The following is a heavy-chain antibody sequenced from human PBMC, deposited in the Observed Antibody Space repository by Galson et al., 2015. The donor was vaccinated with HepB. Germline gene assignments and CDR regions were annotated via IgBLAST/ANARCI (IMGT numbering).Heavy chain of an antibody. V-gene: IGHV1-69*13. CDR3: ARESLYCSGGSCYGPYAFDI. CDR2: IIPIFGTA. J-gene: IGHJ3*02. Sequence: SVKVSCKASGGTFSSYAISWVRQAPGQGLEWMGGIIPIFGTANYAQKFQGRVTITADESTSTAYMELSSLRSEDTAVYYCARESLYCSGGSCYGPYAFDIWGQGTMVTVSS. CDR1: GGTFSSYA. D-gene: IGHD2-15*01.